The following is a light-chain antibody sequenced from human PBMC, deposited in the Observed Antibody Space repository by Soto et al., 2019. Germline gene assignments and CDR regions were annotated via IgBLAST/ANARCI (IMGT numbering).Light chain of an antibody. CDR2: EVS. V-gene: IGLV2-14*01. Sequence: QSALTQPASVSGSPGQSITISCTGTSSDVGGYNYVSWYQQHPGKAPKLMIYEVSNRPSGVSNRFSGSKSGNTASLTISGLLAEDEADYYCCSYAGNYTHVFGTGTKVTVL. CDR1: SSDVGGYNY. CDR3: CSYAGNYTHV. J-gene: IGLJ1*01.